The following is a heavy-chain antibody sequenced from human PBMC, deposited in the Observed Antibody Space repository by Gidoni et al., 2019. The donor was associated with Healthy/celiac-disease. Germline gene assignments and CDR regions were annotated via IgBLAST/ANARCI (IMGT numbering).Heavy chain of an antibody. CDR2: IYSSGST. V-gene: IGHV4-31*03. J-gene: IGHJ3*02. CDR3: ARDFHHYDSSGSLDAFDI. D-gene: IGHD3-22*01. Sequence: QVQLQESGPGLVKPSQTLCLTCTVSVGSIRSGGYYWSWIRQHPGKGLEWIGYIYSSGSTYYNPSLKSRVTISVDTSKNQFSLKLSSVTAADTAVYYCARDFHHYDSSGSLDAFDIWGQGTMVTVSS. CDR1: VGSIRSGGYY.